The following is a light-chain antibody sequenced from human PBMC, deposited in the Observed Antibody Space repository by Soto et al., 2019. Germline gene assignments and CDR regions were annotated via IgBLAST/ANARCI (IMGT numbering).Light chain of an antibody. CDR1: QSISNW. V-gene: IGKV1-5*03. J-gene: IGKJ1*01. CDR2: KAS. Sequence: DIQMTQSPSTLSASVGDRVTITCRASQSISNWLAWYQQKPGKAPKLLIFKASTLESGVPSRFSGSGSGTESTINISSLQPDDIATYHCQQYDTYPRTFGQGTKVDIK. CDR3: QQYDTYPRT.